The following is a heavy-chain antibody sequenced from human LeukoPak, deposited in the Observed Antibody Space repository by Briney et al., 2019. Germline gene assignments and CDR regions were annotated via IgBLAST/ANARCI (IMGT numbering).Heavy chain of an antibody. CDR1: GFTFSSYD. V-gene: IGHV3-13*01. J-gene: IGHJ6*02. CDR2: IGTAGDT. D-gene: IGHD2-2*01. Sequence: TGGSLRLSCAASGFTFSSYDMHWVRQATGKGLEWVSAIGTAGDTYYPGSVKGRFTISRENAKNSLYLQMNSLRAEDTAVYYCARGLMPPKHASPNYYYYGMDVWGQGTTVTVSS. CDR3: ARGLMPPKHASPNYYYYGMDV.